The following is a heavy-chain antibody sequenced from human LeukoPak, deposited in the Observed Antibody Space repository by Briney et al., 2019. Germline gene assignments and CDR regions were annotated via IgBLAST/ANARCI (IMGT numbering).Heavy chain of an antibody. V-gene: IGHV1-69*02. Sequence: SVKVSCKASGGTFSRYTISRVRQAPGQGLEWMGRIIPILGIAHYAQNFQGRVTITADKSTSTAYMELSSLRSEDTAVYYCARGGDSYNYLFDYWGQGTLVTVSS. CDR1: GGTFSRYT. CDR2: IIPILGIA. CDR3: ARGGDSYNYLFDY. J-gene: IGHJ4*02. D-gene: IGHD5-24*01.